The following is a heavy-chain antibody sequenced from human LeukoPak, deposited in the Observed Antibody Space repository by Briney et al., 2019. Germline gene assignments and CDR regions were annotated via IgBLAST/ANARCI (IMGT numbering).Heavy chain of an antibody. Sequence: SETLSLTCTVSGGSISSSSYYWGWLRQPPGKGLEWIGSIYYSGSTYYNPSLKSRVTISVDTSKNQFSLKLSSVTAADTAVYYCARGHDYGDYPFDYWGQGTLDTVSS. CDR2: IYYSGST. D-gene: IGHD4-17*01. V-gene: IGHV4-39*07. CDR3: ARGHDYGDYPFDY. J-gene: IGHJ4*02. CDR1: GGSISSSSYY.